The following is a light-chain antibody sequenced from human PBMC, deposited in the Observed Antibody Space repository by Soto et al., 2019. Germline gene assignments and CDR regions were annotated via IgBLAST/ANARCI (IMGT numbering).Light chain of an antibody. Sequence: QSALTQPRPVSGSPGQSVTISCTGTSSDVGGYKYVSWYQQHPGKAPKLIIYDVSKRPSGVPDRLSGSKSGNTASLTISGLQGEDEADYYCCSYAGSPYVFGTGTKLTVL. CDR2: DVS. CDR3: CSYAGSPYV. CDR1: SSDVGGYKY. V-gene: IGLV2-11*01. J-gene: IGLJ1*01.